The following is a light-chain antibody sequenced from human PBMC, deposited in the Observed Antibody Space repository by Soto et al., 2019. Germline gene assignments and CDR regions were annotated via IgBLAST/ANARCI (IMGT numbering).Light chain of an antibody. CDR3: CSYAGSSTYVV. J-gene: IGLJ2*01. V-gene: IGLV2-23*01. Sequence: QSALTQPASVSGSPGQSITISCTGTSSDVGSYNLVSWYQQHPGKAPKLMIYEGSKRPSGVSNRFSGSKSGNTASLTISGLRADDEADYYCCSYAGSSTYVVFGGGTKLTVL. CDR1: SSDVGSYNL. CDR2: EGS.